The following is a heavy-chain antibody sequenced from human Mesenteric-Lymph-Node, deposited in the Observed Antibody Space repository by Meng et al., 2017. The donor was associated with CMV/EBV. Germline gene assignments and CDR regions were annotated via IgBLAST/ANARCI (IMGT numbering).Heavy chain of an antibody. CDR2: ISSSGSTI. J-gene: IGHJ6*02. CDR3: ARFYEYVWGNYHYAYGLDV. D-gene: IGHD3-16*02. CDR1: EFNFIDYY. Sequence: GGSLRLSCAVSEFNFIDYYMSWIRQAPGKGLEWVSYISSSGSTIDYADSVKGRFTISRDNAKNSLYLQMNSLRAEDTAVYYCARFYEYVWGNYHYAYGLDVWGQGTTVTVSS. V-gene: IGHV3-11*01.